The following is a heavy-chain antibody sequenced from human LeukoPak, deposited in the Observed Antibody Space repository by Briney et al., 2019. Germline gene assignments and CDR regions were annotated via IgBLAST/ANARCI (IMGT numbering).Heavy chain of an antibody. V-gene: IGHV4-4*07. Sequence: SETLSLTCTVSGGSIGWDYWSWIRQSAGKGLEWIGRIYKSGSTNYNPSFRSRVTMSVDTSKNQFSLNVTSVTAADTAVYYCAREXXFQDSNGYSYYFHSWGQGSLVTVSS. D-gene: IGHD3-22*01. CDR2: IYKSGST. CDR1: GGSIGWDY. J-gene: IGHJ4*02. CDR3: AREXXFQDSNGYSYYFHS.